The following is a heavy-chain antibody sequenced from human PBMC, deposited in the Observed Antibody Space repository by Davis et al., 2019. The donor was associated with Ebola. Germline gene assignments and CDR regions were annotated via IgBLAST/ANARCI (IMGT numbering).Heavy chain of an antibody. CDR3: GRIVPDLYDSSGYSRNGRFDF. J-gene: IGHJ4*02. CDR1: GFIVCDKY. Sequence: GGSLRLSCAASGFIVCDKYMSWVRQAPGKGLEWVSVIYRDGRTYYADSVKGRFTISRDKSKNTVFLQVNSLGTEDTAVYYCGRIVPDLYDSSGYSRNGRFDFWGQGTLVTVSS. CDR2: IYRDGRT. V-gene: IGHV3-53*05. D-gene: IGHD3-22*01.